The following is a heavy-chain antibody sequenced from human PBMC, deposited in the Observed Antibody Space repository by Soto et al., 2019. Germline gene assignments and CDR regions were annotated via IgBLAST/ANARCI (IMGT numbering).Heavy chain of an antibody. D-gene: IGHD6-13*01. Sequence: SDTLSINCTVSGDSIISYYWSWIRKPAGKGMEWIGRIHTTENTNYNPSLKSRVTMSIATSKNQFSQKLSSLHAADTAVYYYARALSSAAGLYFDYWGQGTRVTVSS. J-gene: IGHJ4*02. CDR3: ARALSSAAGLYFDY. V-gene: IGHV4-4*07. CDR1: GDSIISYY. CDR2: IHTTENT.